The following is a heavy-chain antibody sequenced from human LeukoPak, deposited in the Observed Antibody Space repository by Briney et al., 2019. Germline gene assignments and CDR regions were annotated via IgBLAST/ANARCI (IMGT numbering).Heavy chain of an antibody. V-gene: IGHV4-31*03. J-gene: IGHJ5*02. CDR2: IYYSGST. D-gene: IGHD6-13*01. CDR1: GGSISSGGYY. Sequence: SETLSLTCTVSGGSISSGGYYWSWIRQHPGKGLEWIGYIYYSGSTYYNPSLKSRVTISVDTSKNQFSLKLSSVTAADTAVYYCARAYSSWYSPSANNWFDLWGQGTLVTVSS. CDR3: ARAYSSWYSPSANNWFDL.